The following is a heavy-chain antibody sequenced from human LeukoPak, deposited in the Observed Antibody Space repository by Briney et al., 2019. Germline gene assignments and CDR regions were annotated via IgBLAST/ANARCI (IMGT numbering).Heavy chain of an antibody. CDR1: GFTFSSYA. D-gene: IGHD3-22*01. V-gene: IGHV3-30-3*01. CDR3: ARAPMSYDSSGFGGAFDI. J-gene: IGHJ3*02. CDR2: ISYDGTNK. Sequence: TGRSLRLSCAASGFTFSSYAMHWVRQAPGKGLEWVAVISYDGTNKYYADSVKGRFTISRDNSKNTMYLQMNSLRAEDTAMYYCARAPMSYDSSGFGGAFDIWGQGTMVTVSS.